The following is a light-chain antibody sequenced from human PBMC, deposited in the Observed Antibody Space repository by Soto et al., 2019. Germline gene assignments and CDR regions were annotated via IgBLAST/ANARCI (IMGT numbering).Light chain of an antibody. Sequence: EIVLTQSPATLSLSPGERATLSYRASQSVSSYLAWYQQKPGQAPRLLIYDASNRATGIPARFSGSGSGTDFTLTISSLEPEDFAVYYCQQRSNWPPVFGGGTKVEIK. V-gene: IGKV3-11*01. CDR2: DAS. CDR1: QSVSSY. J-gene: IGKJ4*01. CDR3: QQRSNWPPV.